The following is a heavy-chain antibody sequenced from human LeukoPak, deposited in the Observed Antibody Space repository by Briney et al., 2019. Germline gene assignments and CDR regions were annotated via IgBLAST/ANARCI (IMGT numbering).Heavy chain of an antibody. J-gene: IGHJ5*02. CDR2: MNPNSGNT. CDR3: ARDESGWFDP. Sequence: GASVKVSCKASGYTFTSYDINWVRQATGQGLEWMGWMNPNSGNTGYAQKFQGRVTITADKSTSTAYMELSSLRSEDTAVYYCARDESGWFDPWGQGTLVTVSS. CDR1: GYTFTSYD. D-gene: IGHD6-25*01. V-gene: IGHV1-8*03.